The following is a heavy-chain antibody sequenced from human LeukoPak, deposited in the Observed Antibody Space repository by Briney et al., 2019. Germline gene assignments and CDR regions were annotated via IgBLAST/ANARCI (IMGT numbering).Heavy chain of an antibody. D-gene: IGHD2-21*01. Sequence: ASVKVSCKASGYKFTCYYLHWVRQAPGQGLEWVGWINPNSGDTKYAQKFQGRVTMTRDTSINTAYMELSRLTSNDTATFYCASLISIEDGNNWFDPWGQGTPVTVSS. CDR1: GYKFTCYY. CDR2: INPNSGDT. CDR3: ASLISIEDGNNWFDP. J-gene: IGHJ5*02. V-gene: IGHV1-2*02.